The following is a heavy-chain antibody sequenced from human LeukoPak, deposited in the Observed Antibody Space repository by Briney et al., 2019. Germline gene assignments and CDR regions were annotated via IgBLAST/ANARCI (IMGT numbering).Heavy chain of an antibody. J-gene: IGHJ4*02. CDR1: GFTFSNYA. CDR2: ISGSDGST. Sequence: GGSLRLSCAASGFTFSNYAMSWVRQAPGKGLEWVSAISGSDGSTYYADSVKGRFTISRDNSKNTLYLQMNSLRAEDTAVFYCAKDPYYESSGYYDYWGQGTLATVSS. V-gene: IGHV3-23*01. D-gene: IGHD3-22*01. CDR3: AKDPYYESSGYYDY.